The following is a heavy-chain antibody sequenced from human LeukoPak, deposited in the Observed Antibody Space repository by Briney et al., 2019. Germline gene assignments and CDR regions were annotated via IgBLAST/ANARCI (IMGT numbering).Heavy chain of an antibody. CDR3: ARDVPLRYYYGMDV. V-gene: IGHV3-74*01. CDR1: GFTFSSYW. Sequence: QPGGSLRLSCAASGFTFSSYWMHWVRQAPGKGLVWVSRINSDGSSTSYADSGKGRFTISRDNAKNTLYLQMNSLRAEDTAVYYCARDVPLRYYYGMDVWGQRTTVTVSS. CDR2: INSDGSST. D-gene: IGHD2-2*01. J-gene: IGHJ6*02.